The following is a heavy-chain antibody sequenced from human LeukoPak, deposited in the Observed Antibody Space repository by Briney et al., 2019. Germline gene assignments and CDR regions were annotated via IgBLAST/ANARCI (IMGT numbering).Heavy chain of an antibody. CDR1: GFTFWRYD. D-gene: IGHD5-18*01. V-gene: IGHV3-48*03. Sequence: GGSLRLSCTASGFTFWRYDANGVRQAPGKGLEWVSYISSSGSTIYYADSVKGRFTISRDNAKNSLYLQMNSLRAEDTAVYYCARRGERRETAVFDDWGQGTLVTVSS. CDR2: ISSSGSTI. CDR3: ARRGERRETAVFDD. J-gene: IGHJ4*02.